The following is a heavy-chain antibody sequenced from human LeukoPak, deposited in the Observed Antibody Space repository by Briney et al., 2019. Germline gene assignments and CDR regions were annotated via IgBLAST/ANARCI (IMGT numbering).Heavy chain of an antibody. D-gene: IGHD5-12*01. V-gene: IGHV1-69*05. CDR1: GGTFSSDA. J-gene: IGHJ4*02. CDR3: AREGDSGYDYPYFDY. Sequence: SVKVSCKASGGTFSSDAISWVRQAPGQGLEWMGGIIPIFGTANYAQKFQGRVTITTDESTSTAYMELSSLRSEDTAVYYCAREGDSGYDYPYFDYWGQGTLVTVSS. CDR2: IIPIFGTA.